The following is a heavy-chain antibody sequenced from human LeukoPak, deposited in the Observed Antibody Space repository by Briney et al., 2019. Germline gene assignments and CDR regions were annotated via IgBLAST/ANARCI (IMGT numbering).Heavy chain of an antibody. CDR1: GYTFTSYD. J-gene: IGHJ6*03. D-gene: IGHD2-2*01. CDR3: AREGDLGYCSSTSCPNYMDV. CDR2: IIPIFGTA. V-gene: IGHV1-69*06. Sequence: SVKVSCKASGYTFTSYDINWVRQATGQGLEWMGGIIPIFGTANYAQKFQGRVTITADKSTSTAYMELSSLRSEDTAVYYCAREGDLGYCSSTSCPNYMDVWGKGTTVTVSS.